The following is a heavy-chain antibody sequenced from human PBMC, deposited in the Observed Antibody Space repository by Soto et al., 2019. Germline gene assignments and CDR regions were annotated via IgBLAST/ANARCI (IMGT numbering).Heavy chain of an antibody. Sequence: NPSETLSLTCTVSGGSISNYFCNWIRQPAGKGLEWIGRIDNSGSTNYNPSLKSRITMSADTSRNQFPLKLNSVTAADTAVYYCARGGQDFWSGPFDYWGQGALVTVSS. D-gene: IGHD3-3*01. J-gene: IGHJ4*02. CDR3: ARGGQDFWSGPFDY. CDR1: GGSISNYF. CDR2: IDNSGST. V-gene: IGHV4-4*07.